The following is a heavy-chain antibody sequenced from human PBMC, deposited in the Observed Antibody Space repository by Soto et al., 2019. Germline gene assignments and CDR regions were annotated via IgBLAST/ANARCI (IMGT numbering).Heavy chain of an antibody. J-gene: IGHJ3*02. CDR3: ARDLYSSSWYRGRSDAFDI. Sequence: QPGGSLRLSCAASGFTFSSYAMHWVRQAPGKGLEWVAVISYDGSNKYYADSVKGRFTISRDNSKNTLYLQMNSLRAEDTAVYYCARDLYSSSWYRGRSDAFDIWGQGTMVTVSS. CDR2: ISYDGSNK. CDR1: GFTFSSYA. D-gene: IGHD6-13*01. V-gene: IGHV3-30-3*01.